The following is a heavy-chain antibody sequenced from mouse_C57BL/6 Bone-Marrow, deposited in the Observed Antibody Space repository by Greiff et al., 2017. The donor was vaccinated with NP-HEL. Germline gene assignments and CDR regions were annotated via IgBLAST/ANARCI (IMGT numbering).Heavy chain of an antibody. Sequence: EVKLVESGGGLVQSGRSLRLSCATSGFTFSDFYMEWVRQAPGKGLEWIAASRNKANDYTTEYSASVKGRFIVSRDTSQSILYLQMNALRAEDTAIYYCAREGIYDGYDAMDYWGQGTSVTVSS. CDR2: SRNKANDYTT. V-gene: IGHV7-1*01. CDR1: GFTFSDFY. CDR3: AREGIYDGYDAMDY. D-gene: IGHD2-3*01. J-gene: IGHJ4*01.